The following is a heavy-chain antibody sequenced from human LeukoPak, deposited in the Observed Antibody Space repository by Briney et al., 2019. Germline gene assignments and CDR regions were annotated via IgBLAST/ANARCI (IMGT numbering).Heavy chain of an antibody. CDR3: ARPADYDFWSGYYTRYFDY. CDR2: INTNTGNP. J-gene: IGHJ4*02. CDR1: GYTFTSYA. Sequence: ASVKLSCKASGYTFTSYAMNWVRQAPGQGLEWMGWINTNTGNPTYAQGFTGRFVFSLDTSVSTAYLQISSLKAEDTAVYYCARPADYDFWSGYYTRYFDYWGQGTLVTVSS. V-gene: IGHV7-4-1*02. D-gene: IGHD3-3*01.